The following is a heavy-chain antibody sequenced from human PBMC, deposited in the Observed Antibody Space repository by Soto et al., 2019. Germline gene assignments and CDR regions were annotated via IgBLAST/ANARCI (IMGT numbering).Heavy chain of an antibody. Sequence: QAQLVESGGGVVQPGTSLRLSCAASGFTISTHGMHWVRQAPGKGLEWLADIWYDGSNKFYAESVKGRFSSSKDNSKNTLYLHMSSLRAEDTAVYYCAAATTWNFHFPYWGQGTQVTVSS. CDR2: IWYDGSNK. CDR1: GFTISTHG. D-gene: IGHD1-7*01. J-gene: IGHJ4*02. V-gene: IGHV3-33*03. CDR3: AAATTWNFHFPY.